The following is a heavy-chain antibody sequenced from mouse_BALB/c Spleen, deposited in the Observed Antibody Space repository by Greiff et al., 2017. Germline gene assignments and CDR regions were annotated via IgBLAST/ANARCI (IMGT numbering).Heavy chain of an antibody. Sequence: QVQLQQSGAELVKPGASVKLSCKASGYTFTSYYMYWVKQRPGQGLEWIGEINPSNGGTNFNEKFKSKATLTVDKSSSTAYMQLSSLTSEDSAVYYCTRDDEFAYWGQGTLVTVSA. D-gene: IGHD2-12*01. CDR2: INPSNGGT. J-gene: IGHJ3*01. CDR3: TRDDEFAY. V-gene: IGHV1S81*02. CDR1: GYTFTSYY.